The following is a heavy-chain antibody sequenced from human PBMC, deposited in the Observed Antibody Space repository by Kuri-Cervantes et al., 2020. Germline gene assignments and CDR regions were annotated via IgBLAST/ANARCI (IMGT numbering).Heavy chain of an antibody. CDR2: INAGNGDT. J-gene: IGHJ3*02. CDR3: ARAKSPSKKKDIVVVVAGSAFDI. Sequence: ASVKVSRKASGYTFTSYALHWVRQAPGQRLEWMGWINAGNGDTKYSQKFQGRVTITRDASASTAYMALSSLRSEDTAVYYCARAKSPSKKKDIVVVVAGSAFDIWGQGTMVTVSS. V-gene: IGHV1-3*01. D-gene: IGHD2-15*01. CDR1: GYTFTSYA.